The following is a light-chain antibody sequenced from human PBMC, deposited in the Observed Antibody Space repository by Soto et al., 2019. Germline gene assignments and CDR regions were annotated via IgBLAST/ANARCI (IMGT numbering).Light chain of an antibody. Sequence: EIVLTQSPDTLSLSPGEGATLSCRASHDVSVSLVWYRQRPGQSPRLLIHDASNRATGISARFSGSGSGTDFTLTIGSLEPEESALYYCQQRARWQYTSGQGTKVEIK. CDR1: HDVSVS. J-gene: IGKJ2*01. CDR2: DAS. CDR3: QQRARWQYT. V-gene: IGKV3-11*01.